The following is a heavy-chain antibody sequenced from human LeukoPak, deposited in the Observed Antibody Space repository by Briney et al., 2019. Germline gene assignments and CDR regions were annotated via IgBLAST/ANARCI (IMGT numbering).Heavy chain of an antibody. Sequence: GGSLRLSCRVSGITLSNYGMSWVRQAPGRGLEWVAGISGSGGSTKYADSVKGRFTISRDNSKNTLYLQMNSLRAEDTAVYYCAKDYKGYYYGSGSYYYYYYGMDVWGQGTTVTVSS. V-gene: IGHV3-23*01. J-gene: IGHJ6*02. CDR2: ISGSGGST. D-gene: IGHD3-10*01. CDR3: AKDYKGYYYGSGSYYYYYYGMDV. CDR1: GITLSNYG.